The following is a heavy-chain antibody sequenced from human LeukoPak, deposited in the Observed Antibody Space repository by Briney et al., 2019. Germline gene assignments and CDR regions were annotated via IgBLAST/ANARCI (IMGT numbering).Heavy chain of an antibody. D-gene: IGHD5-24*01. Sequence: PGGSLRPSCAASGFTFSSYSMNWVRQAPGKGLEWVSYISSSSSTIYYADSVKGRFTISRDNAKNSLYLQMNSLRAEDTAVYYCARALDGYNGYYYYYMDVWGKGTTVTVSS. CDR2: ISSSSSTI. CDR3: ARALDGYNGYYYYYMDV. J-gene: IGHJ6*03. CDR1: GFTFSSYS. V-gene: IGHV3-48*01.